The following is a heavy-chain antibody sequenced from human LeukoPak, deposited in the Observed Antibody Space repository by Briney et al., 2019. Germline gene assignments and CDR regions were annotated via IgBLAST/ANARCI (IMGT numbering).Heavy chain of an antibody. CDR2: ISSDGSST. CDR1: GFTFSNYW. CDR3: ARDLGVGATVDY. Sequence: GGSPRLSCAASGFTFSNYWMHWVRQAPGKGLVWVSRISSDGSSTSYADSVKGRFTISRDNAKKTLYLQMNSLRAEDTAVYYCARDLGVGATVDYWGQGTLVTVSS. J-gene: IGHJ4*02. V-gene: IGHV3-74*01. D-gene: IGHD1-26*01.